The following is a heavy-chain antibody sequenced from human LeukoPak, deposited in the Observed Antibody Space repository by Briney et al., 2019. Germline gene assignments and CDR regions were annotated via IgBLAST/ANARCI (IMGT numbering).Heavy chain of an antibody. J-gene: IGHJ6*03. CDR3: ASLRQQLVSNYYMDV. CDR1: GGSISTTNYY. D-gene: IGHD6-13*01. V-gene: IGHV4-39*07. CDR2: VYYSGST. Sequence: SETLSLTCTVSGGSISTTNYYWGWIRQSPGKGLEWFGCVYYSGSTYYNPSLKSRVTISVDTSKNQFSLKLSSVTAADTAVYYCASLRQQLVSNYYMDVWGKGTTVTVSS.